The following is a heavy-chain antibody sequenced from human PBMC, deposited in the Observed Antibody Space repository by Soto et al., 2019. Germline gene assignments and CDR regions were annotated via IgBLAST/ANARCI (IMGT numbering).Heavy chain of an antibody. CDR2: IHSNDDK. V-gene: IGHV2-5*01. CDR3: THIRGSELYGMDV. J-gene: IGHJ6*02. Sequence: QITLKASGPTLVKTTQTLTLTCTFSGFSLSTSGVGVGWVRQPPGKALEWLALIHSNDDKLFSTSLKSRLTTTKDTSKNQVVRTMTNMDPVDTATYYCTHIRGSELYGMDVWGQGTTVTVSS. D-gene: IGHD3-10*01. CDR1: GFSLSTSGVG.